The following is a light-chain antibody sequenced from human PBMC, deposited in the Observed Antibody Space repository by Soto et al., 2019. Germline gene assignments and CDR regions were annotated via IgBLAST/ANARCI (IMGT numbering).Light chain of an antibody. J-gene: IGLJ1*01. CDR1: SSDVGGYNY. CDR2: DVS. CDR3: SSYTSSSTYV. V-gene: IGLV2-14*01. Sequence: QSALTQPASVSGSPGQSITISCTGTSSDVGGYNYVSWYQQHPGKAPKLMIYDVSNRPSGVSNRFSSSKSGNTASLTISGLQAEDEADYYCSSYTSSSTYVSGPGTKVTVL.